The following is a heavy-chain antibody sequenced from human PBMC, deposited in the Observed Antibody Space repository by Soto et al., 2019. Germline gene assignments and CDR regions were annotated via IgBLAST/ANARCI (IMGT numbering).Heavy chain of an antibody. CDR3: SSWNDAFDI. V-gene: IGHV3-33*01. J-gene: IGHJ3*02. D-gene: IGHD1-1*01. CDR1: GFTFSSYG. Sequence: GGSLRLSCAASGFTFSSYGMHWVRQAPGKGLEWVAVIWYDGSNKYCADSVKGRFTISRDNSKNTLYLQMNSLRAEDTAVYYCSSWNDAFDIWGQGTMVTVSS. CDR2: IWYDGSNK.